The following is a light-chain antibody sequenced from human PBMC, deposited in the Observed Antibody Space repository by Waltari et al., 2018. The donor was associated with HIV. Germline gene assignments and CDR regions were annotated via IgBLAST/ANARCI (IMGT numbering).Light chain of an antibody. V-gene: IGLV3-1*01. CDR1: NLGDKY. Sequence: SYDLTQPPSVSVSPGQTASITCSGHNLGDKYASWYQQRTGQSPVLVIYQNGKRPSGIPERFSGSNSGNTATLTISGTQAMDEADYYCQAWDRSTVIFGGGTKLTVL. CDR3: QAWDRSTVI. J-gene: IGLJ2*01. CDR2: QNG.